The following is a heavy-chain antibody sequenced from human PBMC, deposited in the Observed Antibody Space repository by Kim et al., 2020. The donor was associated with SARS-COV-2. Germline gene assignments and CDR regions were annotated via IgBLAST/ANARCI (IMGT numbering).Heavy chain of an antibody. V-gene: IGHV3-21*01. J-gene: IGHJ4*02. CDR2: ISSSSSYI. D-gene: IGHD1-26*01. CDR1: GFTFSSYS. CDR3: ARLFVGATTRGDY. Sequence: GGSLRLSCAASGFTFSSYSMNWVRQAPGKGLEWVSSISSSSSYIYYADSVKGRFTISRDNAKNSLYLQMNSLRAEDTAVYYCARLFVGATTRGDYWGQGTLVTVSS.